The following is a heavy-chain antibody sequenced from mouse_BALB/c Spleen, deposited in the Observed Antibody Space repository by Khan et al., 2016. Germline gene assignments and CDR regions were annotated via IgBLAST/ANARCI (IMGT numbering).Heavy chain of an antibody. CDR3: ARTLLRLYYFDY. V-gene: IGHV3-2*02. CDR2: ISYSGST. J-gene: IGHJ2*01. CDR1: GYSITSDYA. D-gene: IGHD1-2*01. Sequence: EVELVESGPGLVKPSQSLSLTCTVTGYSITSDYAWNWIRQFPGNKLEWMGYISYSGSTSYNPSLKSRISITRDTSKNQFFLQLNSVTTEDKATYYCARTLLRLYYFDYWGQGTTLTVSS.